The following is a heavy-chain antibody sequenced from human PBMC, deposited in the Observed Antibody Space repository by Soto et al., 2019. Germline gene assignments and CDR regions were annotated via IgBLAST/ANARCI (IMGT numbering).Heavy chain of an antibody. V-gene: IGHV4-39*02. CDR3: SRERESASEH. CDR2: IYYTGTT. CDR1: GGSISSSTYH. J-gene: IGHJ4*02. Sequence: SSETPSLTRTLSGGSISSSTYHRAWVRQPPGKGLEWIASIYYTGTTYYSPSLKSRVTISVDTSKNHFSLKLSSVTAADTAVYYCSRERESASEHWGQGTLVTVSS.